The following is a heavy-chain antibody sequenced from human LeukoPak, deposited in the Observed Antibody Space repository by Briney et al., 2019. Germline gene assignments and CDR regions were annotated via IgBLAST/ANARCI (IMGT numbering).Heavy chain of an antibody. CDR2: ISYDGSNK. Sequence: GGSLRLSCAASGFTFSSYGMHWVRQAPGKGLEWVAVISYDGSNKYYADSVKGRFTISRDNSKNTLYLQMNSLRAEDTAVYYCAKDPFCDYWGQGNLVSVSS. D-gene: IGHD2/OR15-2a*01. CDR1: GFTFSSYG. J-gene: IGHJ4*02. V-gene: IGHV3-30*18. CDR3: AKDPFCDY.